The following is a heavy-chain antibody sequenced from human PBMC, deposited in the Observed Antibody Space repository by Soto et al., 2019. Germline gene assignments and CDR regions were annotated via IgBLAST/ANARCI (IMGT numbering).Heavy chain of an antibody. Sequence: QVHLVQSGAEVKKPGASVQVSCKASGYTFTSYVITWVPQAPGQGLEWMGWISAHNGNTDYAQKLQGRVIVTRETPPSTAYMELRSVISDDTAVYYCARGRYGDYWGQGALVTVSS. J-gene: IGHJ4*02. CDR1: GYTFTSYV. CDR3: ARGRYGDY. D-gene: IGHD1-1*01. CDR2: ISAHNGNT. V-gene: IGHV1-18*01.